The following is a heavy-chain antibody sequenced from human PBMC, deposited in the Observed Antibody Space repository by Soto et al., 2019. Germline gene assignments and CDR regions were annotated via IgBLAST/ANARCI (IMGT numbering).Heavy chain of an antibody. V-gene: IGHV3-30-3*01. CDR1: GFTFSSYA. D-gene: IGHD6-13*01. CDR2: ISYDGSNK. CDR3: ARDGIPPLSGSWVSDY. J-gene: IGHJ4*02. Sequence: PGGSLRLSCAASGFTFSSYAMHWVRQAPGKGLEWVAVISYDGSNKYYADSVKGRFTISRDNSKNTLYLQMNSLRAEDTAVYYCARDGIPPLSGSWVSDYWGQGTLVTVSS.